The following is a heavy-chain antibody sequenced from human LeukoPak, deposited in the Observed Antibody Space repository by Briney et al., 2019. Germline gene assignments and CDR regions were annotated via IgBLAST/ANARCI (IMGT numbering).Heavy chain of an antibody. D-gene: IGHD3-10*01. CDR1: GFTVSSNY. V-gene: IGHV3-53*01. CDR2: TYSGGST. Sequence: PGGSLRLSCAGSGFTVSSNYMSWVRQAPGKGLDWVSVTYSGGSTYYADSVKGRFTVSRDNSKNTLYLQMNSLRAEDTAVYYCAREVMVRGAPYYYGMDVWGQGTTVTVSS. J-gene: IGHJ6*02. CDR3: AREVMVRGAPYYYGMDV.